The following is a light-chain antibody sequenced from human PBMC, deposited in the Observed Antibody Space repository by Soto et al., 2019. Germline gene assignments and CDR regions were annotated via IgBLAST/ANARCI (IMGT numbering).Light chain of an antibody. CDR3: QRYFSYPPT. CDR2: DVS. CDR1: QSLGTW. Sequence: DIQMTQSPSTLSASVGDRVIITCRASQSLGTWLAWYRQKPGTAPVLLIYDVSRLESGVPSRFSGSGFGTEFTLPISSLQPKDLATYYCQRYFSYPPTFGGGTRVE. V-gene: IGKV1-5*01. J-gene: IGKJ4*01.